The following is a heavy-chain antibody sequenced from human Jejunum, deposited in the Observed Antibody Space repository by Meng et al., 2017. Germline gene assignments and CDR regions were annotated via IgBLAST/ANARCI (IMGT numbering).Heavy chain of an antibody. Sequence: SETLSLTCVVSAASISSGSSHWNWIRQPAGKGLEWIGRIDTSGTTYFNPSLKSRVTISFDTSKKQLSLRRSSVTAADTAVYYCAATTGYNSGNQEDFVYWGQGTLVTVSS. D-gene: IGHD3-9*01. CDR3: AATTGYNSGNQEDFVY. CDR2: IDTSGTT. CDR1: AASISSGSSH. J-gene: IGHJ4*02. V-gene: IGHV4-61*02.